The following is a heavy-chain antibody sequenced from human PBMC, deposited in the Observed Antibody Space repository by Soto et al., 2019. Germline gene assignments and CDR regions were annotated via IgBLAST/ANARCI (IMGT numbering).Heavy chain of an antibody. J-gene: IGHJ4*02. V-gene: IGHV4-34*01. D-gene: IGHD4-17*01. CDR1: GGSFSGYY. CDR2: INHSGST. Sequence: SETLSLTCAVYGGSFSGYYWSWIRQPPGKGLEWIGEINHSGSTNYNPSLKSRVTISVDTSKNQFSLKLSSVTAADTAVYYCAGVKADYGDSGTDYWGQGTLVTVSS. CDR3: AGVKADYGDSGTDY.